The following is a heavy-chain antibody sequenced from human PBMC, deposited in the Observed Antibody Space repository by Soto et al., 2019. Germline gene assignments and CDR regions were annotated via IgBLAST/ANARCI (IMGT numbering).Heavy chain of an antibody. CDR2: ISSSGGST. D-gene: IGHD3-3*01. CDR1: VFTFSGYT. J-gene: IGHJ5*02. CDR3: AKAAQTILRFLA. Sequence: GGSLRLSGAASVFTFSGYTMSWVRQAPGKGLEWVSAISSSGGSTYYADSVKGRFTISRDNSKNTLYLQMNSLRAEDTAVYYCAKAAQTILRFLAWGPGTLVTVSS. V-gene: IGHV3-23*01.